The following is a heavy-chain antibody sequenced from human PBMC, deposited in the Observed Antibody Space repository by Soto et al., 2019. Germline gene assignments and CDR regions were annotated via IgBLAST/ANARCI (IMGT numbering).Heavy chain of an antibody. CDR3: ARGSSGVTGVDYYYGMDV. D-gene: IGHD2-15*01. Sequence: SETLSLTCTVSGGSISSYYWSWIRQPPGKGLEWIGYIYYSGSTNYNPSLKSRVTISVDTSKNQFSLKLSSVTAADTAVYYCARGSSGVTGVDYYYGMDVWGQGTTVTVSS. J-gene: IGHJ6*02. CDR1: GGSISSYY. V-gene: IGHV4-59*08. CDR2: IYYSGST.